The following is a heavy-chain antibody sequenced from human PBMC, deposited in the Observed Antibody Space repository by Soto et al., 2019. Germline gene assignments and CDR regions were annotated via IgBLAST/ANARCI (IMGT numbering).Heavy chain of an antibody. CDR3: ARGSGYHNY. V-gene: IGHV5-51*01. D-gene: IGHD5-12*01. J-gene: IGHJ4*02. CDR1: GYPFTTNW. CDR2: IYPSDSDT. Sequence: GESLKISCKGSGYPFTTNWIAWVRQMPGKGLERMGIIYPSDSDTTYSPSFRGQVTISVDKSTSTAYLQWSSLKASDTAIYYCARGSGYHNYWGQGTLVTVSS.